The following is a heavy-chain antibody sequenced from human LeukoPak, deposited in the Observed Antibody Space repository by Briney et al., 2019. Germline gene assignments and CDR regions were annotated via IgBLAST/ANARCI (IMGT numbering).Heavy chain of an antibody. J-gene: IGHJ5*02. Sequence: GGSLRLSCAASGFTVSSNEMSWVRQLPGRGLMWVSSMSDDGTVTTYADSVKGRFIISRDNAKNTLYLQLNSLRGEDTALYFCATAYSGFAYNWFDPWGQGTLVTVSS. V-gene: IGHV3-74*01. CDR2: MSDDGTVT. CDR1: GFTVSSNE. D-gene: IGHD5-12*01. CDR3: ATAYSGFAYNWFDP.